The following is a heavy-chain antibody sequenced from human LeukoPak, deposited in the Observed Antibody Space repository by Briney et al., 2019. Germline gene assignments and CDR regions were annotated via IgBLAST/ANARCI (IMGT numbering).Heavy chain of an antibody. D-gene: IGHD4-17*01. V-gene: IGHV1-2*02. J-gene: IGHJ4*02. CDR2: INPNSGGT. Sequence: ASVKVSCKASGYTFTGYYMHWVRQAPGQGLEWMGWINPNSGGTNYAQKFQGRVTMTRDTSISTAYMELSRLRSDDTAVYYCVRSSTVTTPFDYWGQGTLVTVSS. CDR1: GYTFTGYY. CDR3: VRSSTVTTPFDY.